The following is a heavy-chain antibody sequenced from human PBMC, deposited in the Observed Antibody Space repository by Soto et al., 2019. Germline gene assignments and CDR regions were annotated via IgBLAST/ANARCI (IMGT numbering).Heavy chain of an antibody. V-gene: IGHV3-30-3*02. CDR3: ANDRYFDSYYLDA. CDR1: GFTFSRYA. J-gene: IGHJ4*02. D-gene: IGHD3-9*01. Sequence: GGSLRLSCAASGFTFSRYAIHWVCKAPGKGLEWVTVMSYDGNQKHYADSVKGRFTVSRDDSENTVFLQMTSLRPEDTATYYCANDRYFDSYYLDALGQGTPVAVSS. CDR2: MSYDGNQK.